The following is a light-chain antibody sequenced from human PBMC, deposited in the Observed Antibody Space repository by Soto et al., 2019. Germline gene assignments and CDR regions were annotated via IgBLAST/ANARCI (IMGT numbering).Light chain of an antibody. CDR2: DVS. J-gene: IGLJ2*01. V-gene: IGLV2-14*01. CDR3: NSYTSSSTVV. CDR1: SSDVGGYNY. Sequence: QSALTQPASVSGSPGQSITISCTGTSSDVGGYNYVSWYQQHPGKAPKLMIYDVSNRPSGVSNRLSGSTSGNTASLTISGLQADHEADYSCNSYTSSSTVVFGGGPKVTVL.